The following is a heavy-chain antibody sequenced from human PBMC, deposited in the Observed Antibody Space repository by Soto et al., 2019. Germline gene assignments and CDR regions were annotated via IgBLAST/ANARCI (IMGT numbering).Heavy chain of an antibody. CDR3: ASASYGSGSYTLCYGMDV. J-gene: IGHJ6*02. V-gene: IGHV1-46*01. Sequence: ASVQVSCKASGSTFTSYYMHWVRQAPGQGLEWMGIINPSGGSTSYAQKFQGRVTMTRDTSTSTVYMELSSLRSEDTAVYYCASASYGSGSYTLCYGMDVWGQGTTVTVSS. CDR1: GSTFTSYY. CDR2: INPSGGST. D-gene: IGHD3-10*01.